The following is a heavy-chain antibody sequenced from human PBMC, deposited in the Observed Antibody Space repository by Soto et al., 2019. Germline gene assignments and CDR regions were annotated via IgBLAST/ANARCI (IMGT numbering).Heavy chain of an antibody. V-gene: IGHV3-23*05. Sequence: EVQLLESGGGLVQAWGSLRLSCGASEFTFSTSCMTWVRLAPGRGLDYVSAINPSGSRTYYADSVKGRFTISRDNSKNTLYLQMNSLRAEDTAIYYCAKTPRGGDYGDWYFDLWGRGTLVTVSS. CDR1: EFTFSTSC. CDR2: INPSGSRT. D-gene: IGHD4-17*01. J-gene: IGHJ2*01. CDR3: AKTPRGGDYGDWYFDL.